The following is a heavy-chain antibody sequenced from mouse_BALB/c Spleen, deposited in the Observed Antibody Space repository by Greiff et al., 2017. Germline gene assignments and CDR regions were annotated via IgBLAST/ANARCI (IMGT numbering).Heavy chain of an antibody. V-gene: IGHV2-2*02. CDR3: ARTRDGNYWFAY. D-gene: IGHD2-1*01. CDR1: GFSLTSYG. J-gene: IGHJ3*01. Sequence: QVHVKQSGPGLVQPSQSLSITCTVSGFSLTSYGVHWVRQSPGKGLEWLGVIWSGGSTDYNAAFISRLSISKDNSKSQVFFKMNSLQANDTAIYYCARTRDGNYWFAYWGQGTLVTVSA. CDR2: IWSGGST.